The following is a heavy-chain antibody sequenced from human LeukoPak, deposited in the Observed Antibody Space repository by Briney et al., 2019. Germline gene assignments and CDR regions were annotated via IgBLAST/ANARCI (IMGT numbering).Heavy chain of an antibody. CDR3: ASCSLGGPTYYYDSSGYYGPQN. Sequence: GASVKVSCKASGYSFTGHYMHWVRQAPGQGLEWMGWINPKSGGTNYAQKFQGRVTMTRDTSISTAYMELSRLRSDDTAVYYCASCSLGGPTYYYDSSGYYGPQNWGQGTLVTVSS. CDR2: INPKSGGT. V-gene: IGHV1-2*02. J-gene: IGHJ4*02. CDR1: GYSFTGHY. D-gene: IGHD3-22*01.